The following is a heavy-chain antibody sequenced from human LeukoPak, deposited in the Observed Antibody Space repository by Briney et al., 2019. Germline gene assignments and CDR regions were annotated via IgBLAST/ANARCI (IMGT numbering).Heavy chain of an antibody. CDR3: ARKTAAVTGWFDP. D-gene: IGHD6-13*01. J-gene: IGHJ5*02. Sequence: PGGSLRLSCAASGFTFDDYAMHWVRQAPGKGLEWVSGISWNSGSIGYADSVKGRFTISRDNAKNSLYLQMNSLRAEDTAVYYCARKTAAVTGWFDPWGQGTLVTVSS. CDR2: ISWNSGSI. CDR1: GFTFDDYA. V-gene: IGHV3-9*01.